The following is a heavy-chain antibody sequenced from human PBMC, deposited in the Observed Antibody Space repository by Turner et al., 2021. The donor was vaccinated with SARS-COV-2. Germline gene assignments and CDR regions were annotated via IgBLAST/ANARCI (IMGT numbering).Heavy chain of an antibody. J-gene: IGHJ6*02. CDR2: ISSSSSTI. CDR1: VFTFSNYS. D-gene: IGHD5-18*01. V-gene: IGHV3-48*01. CDR3: ARERGYSYGPYYYGMDV. Sequence: EVQLVESGGGLVQPGGSLSLSCAASVFTFSNYSMNWVRQAPGKGLEWVSYISSSSSTIYYADSVKCRFTISRDNAKNSLYLQMNSLRAEDTAVYYCARERGYSYGPYYYGMDVWGQGTTVTVSS.